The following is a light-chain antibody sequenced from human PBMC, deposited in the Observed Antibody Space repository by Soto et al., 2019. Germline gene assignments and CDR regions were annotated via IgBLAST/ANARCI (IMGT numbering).Light chain of an antibody. V-gene: IGLV2-14*01. CDR2: DGS. J-gene: IGLJ1*01. CDR3: SSYTSSSTYV. Sequence: QSALTQPASVSGSPGQSITISCTGTSSDVGGYNYVSWYQQHPGKAHQLMIYDGSNRPAGVSNRYSGSKSGNTASLTISGLQAEDEADYYCSSYTSSSTYVFGTGTKLTVL. CDR1: SSDVGGYNY.